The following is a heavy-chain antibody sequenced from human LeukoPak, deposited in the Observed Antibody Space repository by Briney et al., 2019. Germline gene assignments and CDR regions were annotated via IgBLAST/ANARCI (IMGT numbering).Heavy chain of an antibody. CDR3: VRGPHIAATSY. D-gene: IGHD6-25*01. CDR1: GFTFSSYW. CDR2: IKQDGSEK. J-gene: IGHJ4*02. Sequence: GGSLRLSCEASGFTFSSYWMSWVRQAPGKGLEWVANIKQDGSEKQYVDSVKGRFAISRDNAKKSLYLQINTLRAEDTAVYYCVRGPHIAATSYWGQGTLVTVSS. V-gene: IGHV3-7*03.